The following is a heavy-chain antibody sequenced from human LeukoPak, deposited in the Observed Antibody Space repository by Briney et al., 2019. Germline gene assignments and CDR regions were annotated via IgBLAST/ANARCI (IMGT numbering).Heavy chain of an antibody. CDR1: GYTFSGYY. J-gene: IGHJ4*02. CDR3: ARLVSY. D-gene: IGHD2-8*02. CDR2: IDPNSGGA. V-gene: IGHV1-2*02. Sequence: ASVKVSCKASGYTFSGYYIYWVRQAPGQGLEWIGWIDPNSGGANYAQKFQGRVTLTRDTSINTVYMELSRLRFDDTAVYYCARLVSYWGQGTLVTVSS.